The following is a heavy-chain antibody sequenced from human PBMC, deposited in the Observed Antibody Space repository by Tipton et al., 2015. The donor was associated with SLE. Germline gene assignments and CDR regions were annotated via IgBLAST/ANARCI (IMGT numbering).Heavy chain of an antibody. D-gene: IGHD4-17*01. CDR1: GPSLSSSTYD. J-gene: IGHJ3*02. V-gene: IGHV4-39*07. CDR3: ARERHGDYGAFDI. Sequence: TLSLTCTVSGPSLSSSTYDWGWIRQPPGKGLEWIGSIYITGNTHYTPSLESRFTISLDKSKNQFSLEVTSVTAADTALYYCARERHGDYGAFDIWGQGTMITVSS. CDR2: IYITGNT.